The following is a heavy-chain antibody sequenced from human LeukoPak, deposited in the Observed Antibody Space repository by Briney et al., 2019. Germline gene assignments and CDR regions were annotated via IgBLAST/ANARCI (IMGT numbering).Heavy chain of an antibody. CDR3: ARGVLEDYDILTGYERPYFDY. CDR2: IYYSGST. CDR1: GGSISSYY. D-gene: IGHD3-9*01. J-gene: IGHJ4*02. V-gene: IGHV4-39*01. Sequence: SETLSLTCTVSGGSISSYYWGWIRQPPGKGLEWIGSIYYSGSTYYNPSLKSRVTISVDTSKNQFSLKLSSVTAADTAVYYCARGVLEDYDILTGYERPYFDYWGQGTLVTVSS.